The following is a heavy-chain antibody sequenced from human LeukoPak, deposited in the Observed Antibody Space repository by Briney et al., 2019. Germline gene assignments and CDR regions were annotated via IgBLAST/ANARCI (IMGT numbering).Heavy chain of an antibody. CDR3: ARDYYDGSAYYSYYEY. D-gene: IGHD3-22*01. CDR2: IKKDGSET. J-gene: IGHJ4*02. CDR1: GFTFSTSW. V-gene: IGHV3-7*03. Sequence: PGGSLRLSCAASGFTFSTSWMSWVRQVPGKGLEWVANIKKDGSETYYVDSVKGRFTISRDNAKNSLYLQMNSLRAEDTAVYYCARDYYDGSAYYSYYEYWGQGTLVTVSS.